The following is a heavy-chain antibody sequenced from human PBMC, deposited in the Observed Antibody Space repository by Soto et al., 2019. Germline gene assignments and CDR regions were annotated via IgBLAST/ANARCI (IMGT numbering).Heavy chain of an antibody. CDR3: ARGERVGDPMFDY. J-gene: IGHJ4*02. V-gene: IGHV3-21*01. Sequence: EVQLVESGGGLVKPGGSLRLSCVASGFDFSDYSINWVRQVPGKGLEWVSSLTTTTSTYIHYADSVTGRFTILRDSTKNSVCLQMDSLKAEDTAIYYCARGERVGDPMFDYWGQGTLVTVSS. CDR1: GFDFSDYS. CDR2: LTTTTSTYI. D-gene: IGHD4-17*01.